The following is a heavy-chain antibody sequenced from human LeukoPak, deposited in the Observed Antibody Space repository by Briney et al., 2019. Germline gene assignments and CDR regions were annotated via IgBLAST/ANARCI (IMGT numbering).Heavy chain of an antibody. CDR1: GFTFSSYG. CDR2: ISYDGSNK. J-gene: IGHJ4*02. D-gene: IGHD6-19*01. Sequence: GGSLRLSCAASGFTFSSYGMHWVRQAPGKGLEWVAVISYDGSNKYYADSVKGRFTISRDNSKNTLYLQMNSLRAEDTTVYYCAKAGQWLVLEYYFDYWGQGTLVTVSS. CDR3: AKAGQWLVLEYYFDY. V-gene: IGHV3-30*18.